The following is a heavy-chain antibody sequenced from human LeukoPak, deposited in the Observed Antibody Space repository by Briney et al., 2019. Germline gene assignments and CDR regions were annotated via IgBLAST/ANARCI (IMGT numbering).Heavy chain of an antibody. CDR1: GGPFSGYY. Sequence: SETLSLTCAVYGGPFSGYYWSWIRQPPGKGLEWIGEINHSGSTNYNPSLKSRVTISVDTSKNQFSLKLSSVTAADTAVYYCARGQYLWGQGTLVTVSS. J-gene: IGHJ4*02. CDR3: ARGQYL. CDR2: INHSGST. V-gene: IGHV4-34*01. D-gene: IGHD2-2*02.